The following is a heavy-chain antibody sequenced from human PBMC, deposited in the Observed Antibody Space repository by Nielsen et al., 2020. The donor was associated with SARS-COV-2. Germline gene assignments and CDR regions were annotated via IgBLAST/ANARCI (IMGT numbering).Heavy chain of an antibody. Sequence: GGSLRLSCAVSGFDFSDFGIHWVRQAPGKGLEWVSAISGSGGSTYYADSVKGRFTISRDNSKNTLYLQMNSLRAEDTAVYYCAKGTTVTTSYYYGMDVWGQGTTVTVSS. V-gene: IGHV3-23*01. CDR2: ISGSGGST. CDR1: GFDFSDFG. CDR3: AKGTTVTTSYYYGMDV. J-gene: IGHJ6*02. D-gene: IGHD4-17*01.